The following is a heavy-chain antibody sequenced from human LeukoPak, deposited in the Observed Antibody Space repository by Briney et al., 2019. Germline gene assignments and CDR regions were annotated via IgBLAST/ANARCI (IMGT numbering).Heavy chain of an antibody. CDR3: ARAQYCGGDCYWDFDC. D-gene: IGHD2-21*02. CDR2: ISSSSSTI. CDR1: GFTFSTYN. V-gene: IGHV3-48*02. J-gene: IGHJ4*02. Sequence: GGSLRLSCAASGFTFSTYNMNWVRQAPGKGLEWVSYISSSSSTIYYADSVKGRFTISRDNAKNSLYLQMNSLRDEDTAVYCCARAQYCGGDCYWDFDCWGQGTLVTVSS.